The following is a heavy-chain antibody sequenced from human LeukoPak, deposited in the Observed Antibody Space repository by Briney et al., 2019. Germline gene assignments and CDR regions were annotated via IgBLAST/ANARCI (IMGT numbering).Heavy chain of an antibody. D-gene: IGHD4-11*01. CDR1: GGSISSGGYS. Sequence: SETLSLTCAVSGGSISSGGYSWSWIRQPPGKGLEWIGYIYHSGSTYYNPSLKSRVTISVDRSKNQFSLKLSSVTAADTAVYYCARGGMTTVSDYWGQGTLVTVSS. CDR3: ARGGMTTVSDY. V-gene: IGHV4-30-2*01. J-gene: IGHJ4*02. CDR2: IYHSGST.